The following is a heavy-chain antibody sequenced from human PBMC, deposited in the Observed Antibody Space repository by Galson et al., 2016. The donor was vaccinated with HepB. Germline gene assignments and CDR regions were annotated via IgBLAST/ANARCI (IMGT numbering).Heavy chain of an antibody. CDR1: RFTFSRNA. CDR2: ISYDGRDK. CDR3: ARDPYGDNDAFDF. D-gene: IGHD4-17*01. Sequence: SLRLSCAASRFTFSRNAMNWVRQAPGKGLDWVASISYDGRDKYYADSVKGRFTISRDNSRNMVYLEMNSLRPEDTAVYYCARDPYGDNDAFDFWGSGVLVSVSS. J-gene: IGHJ4*02. V-gene: IGHV3-30-3*01.